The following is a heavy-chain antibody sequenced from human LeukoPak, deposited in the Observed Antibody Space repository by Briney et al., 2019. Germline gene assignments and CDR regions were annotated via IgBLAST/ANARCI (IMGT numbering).Heavy chain of an antibody. J-gene: IGHJ4*02. CDR1: GFTVSSNY. CDR3: ARTTTFAPHFDY. D-gene: IGHD1-1*01. Sequence: GGSLRLSCAASGFTVSSNYMSWVRQAPGKGLEWVSVIYSGGTTYYADSVKGRFTVSRDNSKNTLYLQMNSLRAEDTAVYYCARTTTFAPHFDYWGQGTLVTVSS. CDR2: IYSGGTT. V-gene: IGHV3-66*01.